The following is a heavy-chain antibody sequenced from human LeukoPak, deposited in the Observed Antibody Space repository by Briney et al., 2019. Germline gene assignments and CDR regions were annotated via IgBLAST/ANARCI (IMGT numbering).Heavy chain of an antibody. V-gene: IGHV1-46*01. J-gene: IGHJ4*02. CDR2: ISPSGGST. D-gene: IGHD3-22*01. CDR3: ARARYYYDSSGYPGPVDY. CDR1: GYTFTSYY. Sequence: GASVKVSCKASGYTFTSYYMHWVRQAPGQGLEWMGVISPSGGSTTYAQKFQGRVTLTRDMSTSTDYLELSSLRSEDTAVYYCARARYYYDSSGYPGPVDYWGQGTLVTVSS.